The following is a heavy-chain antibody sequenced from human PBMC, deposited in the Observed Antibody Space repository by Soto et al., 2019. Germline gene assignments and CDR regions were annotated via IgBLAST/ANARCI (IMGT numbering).Heavy chain of an antibody. CDR3: ARHGFGPLHGLVDV. V-gene: IGHV4-59*08. Sequence: QVQLQESGPGLVKPSETLSLTCTVSGGSITNYYCSWFRQPPGKGLEWIGYIQYNGYSAYNLSLKRRVTMSKDPSKTKFSLMVESVTATDTAVYYCARHGFGPLHGLVDVWGQGTTVIVSS. J-gene: IGHJ6*02. CDR2: IQYNGYS. CDR1: GGSITNYY. D-gene: IGHD3-10*01.